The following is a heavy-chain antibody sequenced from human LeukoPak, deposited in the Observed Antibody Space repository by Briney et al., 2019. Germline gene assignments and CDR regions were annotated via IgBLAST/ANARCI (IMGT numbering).Heavy chain of an antibody. CDR1: GFTFSSYA. CDR2: ISGSGGST. Sequence: AGGSLRLSCAASGFTFSSYAMSWVRQAPGKGLEWVSAISGSGGSTYYADSVKGRFTISRDNSKNTLYLKMNSQRAEDTAVYYCAKDANWNHGGGYMDVWGKGTTITVSS. D-gene: IGHD1-1*01. CDR3: AKDANWNHGGGYMDV. V-gene: IGHV3-23*01. J-gene: IGHJ6*03.